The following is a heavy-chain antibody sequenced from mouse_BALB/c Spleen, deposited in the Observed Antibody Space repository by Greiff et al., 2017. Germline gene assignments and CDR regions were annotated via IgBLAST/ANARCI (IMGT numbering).Heavy chain of an antibody. CDR3: ARGIPEGFGYAMDY. Sequence: VQLVESGPGLVAPSQSLSITCTVSGFSLTSYGVHWVRQPPGKGLEWLGVIWAGGSTNYNSALMSRLSISKDNSKSQVFLKMNSRQTDDAAMYYCARGIPEGFGYAMDYWGQGTSVTVSA. CDR2: IWAGGST. CDR1: GFSLTSYG. J-gene: IGHJ4*01. V-gene: IGHV2-9*02.